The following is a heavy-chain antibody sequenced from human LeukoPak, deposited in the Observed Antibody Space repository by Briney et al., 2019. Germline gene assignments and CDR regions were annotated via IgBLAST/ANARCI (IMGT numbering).Heavy chain of an antibody. CDR3: ARDLDCSGGSCYFWAFDI. J-gene: IGHJ3*02. D-gene: IGHD2-15*01. V-gene: IGHV3-48*01. Sequence: PGGSLRLSCAASGFTFSDYSKNWVRQAPGKGLEWISYIGIDSGNTNYADSVKGRFTISGDKAKNSLYLQMNSLRVEDTAVYYCARDLDCSGGSCYFWAFDIWGQGTMVTVSS. CDR1: GFTFSDYS. CDR2: IGIDSGNT.